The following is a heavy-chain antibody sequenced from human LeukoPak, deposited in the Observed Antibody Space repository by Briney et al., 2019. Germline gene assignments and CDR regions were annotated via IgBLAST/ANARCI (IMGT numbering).Heavy chain of an antibody. Sequence: PGGSLGLSCAASGFTVSSNYMSWVRQAPGKGLEWVANIKHDGSEKYYVDSVKGRFTVSRDNAKNSLFLQMNSLRAEDTAVYYCGTRAYWGQGTLVTVSS. CDR1: GFTVSSNY. CDR2: IKHDGSEK. J-gene: IGHJ4*02. CDR3: GTRAY. V-gene: IGHV3-7*01.